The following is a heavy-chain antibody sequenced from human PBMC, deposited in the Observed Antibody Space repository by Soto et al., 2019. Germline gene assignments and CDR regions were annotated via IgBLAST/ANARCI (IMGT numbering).Heavy chain of an antibody. CDR1: GFTFSSYS. J-gene: IGHJ4*02. CDR3: ARDPYCGGDCYSRSFDY. V-gene: IGHV3-21*01. D-gene: IGHD2-21*02. CDR2: ISSSSSYI. Sequence: GSLRLSCAASGFTFSSYSMNWVRQAPGKGLEWVSSISSSSSYIYYADSVKGRFTISRDNAKNSLYLQMNSLRAEDTAVYYCARDPYCGGDCYSRSFDYWGQGTLVTVSS.